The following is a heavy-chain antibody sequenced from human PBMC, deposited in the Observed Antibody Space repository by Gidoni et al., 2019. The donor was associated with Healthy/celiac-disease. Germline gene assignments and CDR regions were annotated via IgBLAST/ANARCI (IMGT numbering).Heavy chain of an antibody. V-gene: IGHV3-30-3*01. CDR2: ISYDGSNK. CDR3: AMDIVVVPAARGSGY. D-gene: IGHD2-2*03. J-gene: IGHJ4*02. CDR1: GFTSSSYA. Sequence: QVQLVESGGGVVQPGRSLRLSCAASGFTSSSYAMHWVRQAPGKGLAWVAVISYDGSNKYYADSVKGRFTISRDNSKNTLYLQMNSLRAEDTAVYYCAMDIVVVPAARGSGYWGQGTLVTVSS.